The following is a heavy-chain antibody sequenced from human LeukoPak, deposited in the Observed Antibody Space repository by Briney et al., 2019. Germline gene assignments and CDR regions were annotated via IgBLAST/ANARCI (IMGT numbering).Heavy chain of an antibody. CDR2: MNPNSGNT. V-gene: IGHV1-8*03. J-gene: IGHJ3*02. CDR1: GYTFTSYD. CDR3: ARRKTRQWLVSLNDAFDI. Sequence: ASVKVSCKASGYTFTSYDINWVRQATGQGLEWMGWMNPNSGNTGYAQEFQGRVTITRNTSISTAYMELSSLRSEDTAVYYCARRKTRQWLVSLNDAFDIWGQGTMVTVSS. D-gene: IGHD6-19*01.